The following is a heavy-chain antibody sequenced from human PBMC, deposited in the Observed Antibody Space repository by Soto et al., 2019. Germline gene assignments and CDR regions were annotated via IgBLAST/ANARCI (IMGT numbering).Heavy chain of an antibody. CDR1: GGSFISYA. D-gene: IGHD3-9*01. Sequence: SVKVSCTASGGSFISYAIIWVRQAPGQGLEWMGGIIPIFGTANYAQKFQGRVTITADESTSTAYMELSSLRSEDTAVYYCARDPRSYDILTGSDYYYGMDVWGQGTTVTVSS. J-gene: IGHJ6*02. CDR2: IIPIFGTA. V-gene: IGHV1-69*13. CDR3: ARDPRSYDILTGSDYYYGMDV.